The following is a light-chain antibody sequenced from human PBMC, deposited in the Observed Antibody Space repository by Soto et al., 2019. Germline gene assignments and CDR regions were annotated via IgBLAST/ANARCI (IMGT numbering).Light chain of an antibody. J-gene: IGLJ2*01. CDR3: CSYAGSYSFDVI. CDR2: DVT. V-gene: IGLV2-11*01. CDR1: SSDVGGYNY. Sequence: QSALTQPRSVSGSPGQSVTISCTGTSSDVGGYNYVSWYQQHPGKAPKLMIHDVTKRPSGVPDRFSGSKSGNRASLTISGLQAEDEVDYYCCSYAGSYSFDVIFGGGTKLTVL.